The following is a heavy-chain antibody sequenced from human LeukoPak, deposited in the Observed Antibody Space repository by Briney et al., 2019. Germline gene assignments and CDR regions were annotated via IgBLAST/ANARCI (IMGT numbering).Heavy chain of an antibody. CDR3: ARGRYGSGSYYYYYYGMDV. D-gene: IGHD3-10*01. J-gene: IGHJ6*02. V-gene: IGHV4-39*01. CDR2: IYYSGST. CDR1: GGSISSSSYY. Sequence: SETLSLTCTVSGGSISSSSYYWGWIRQPPGKGLEWIGSIYYSGSTYYNPSLKSRVTISVDTSKNQFSLKLSSVTAADTAVYYCARGRYGSGSYYYYYYGMDVWGQGTTVTVSS.